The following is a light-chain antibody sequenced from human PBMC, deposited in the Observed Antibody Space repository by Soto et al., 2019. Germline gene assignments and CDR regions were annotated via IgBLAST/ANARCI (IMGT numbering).Light chain of an antibody. CDR1: QSIDGW. CDR3: QQYKTYMYN. J-gene: IGKJ2*01. V-gene: IGKV1-5*03. CDR2: RAS. Sequence: DIKMTQSPSTLSASVGDRVTITCRARQSIDGWLAWYQQKPGKAPKLLIYRASSLESGVPSRFSGSGSGTEFTLTISSLQPDDFATYYCQQYKTYMYNFAQGTKLVIK.